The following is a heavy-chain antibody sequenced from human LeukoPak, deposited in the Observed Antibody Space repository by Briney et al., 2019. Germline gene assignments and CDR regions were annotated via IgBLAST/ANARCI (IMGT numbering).Heavy chain of an antibody. D-gene: IGHD1-7*01. CDR3: ARISLGLEVHREY. V-gene: IGHV4-59*12. CDR1: GASISSYF. J-gene: IGHJ4*02. Sequence: SETLSLTCTVSGASISSYFWTWIRQPPGKGLEWIGYIYYSGSTNYNPSLKSRVTISVDTSKNQFSLKLSSVTAADTAVYYCARISLGLEVHREYWGQGTLVTVSS. CDR2: IYYSGST.